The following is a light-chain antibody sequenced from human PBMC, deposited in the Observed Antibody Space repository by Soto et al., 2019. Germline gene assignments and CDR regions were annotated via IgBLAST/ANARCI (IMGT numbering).Light chain of an antibody. J-gene: IGLJ1*01. CDR3: SSYTSSSTYV. CDR2: DVS. Sequence: QSELTQPASVSGSPGQSITISCTGTSSEVGCYNYVSWYQQHPGKANKLMIYDVSNRPSGVSNLLSGSKSGNTASLTISVLQAEDEADYYCSSYTSSSTYVFGTGTKVTVL. CDR1: SSEVGCYNY. V-gene: IGLV2-14*01.